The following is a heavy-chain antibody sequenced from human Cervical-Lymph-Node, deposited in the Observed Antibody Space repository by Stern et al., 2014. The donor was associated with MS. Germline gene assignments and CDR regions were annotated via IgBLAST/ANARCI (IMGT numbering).Heavy chain of an antibody. CDR3: ARDYGDYAFDY. V-gene: IGHV5-51*01. Sequence: VQLVQSGAEVKKPGESLKISCKGSGYSFTANWIAWVRQIPGKVLEWMGLIYPGVSDTRSSPSFQGQDTISADKSISTACLQWSSLKASDTAMYYCARDYGDYAFDYWGQGTLVTVSS. J-gene: IGHJ4*02. CDR1: GYSFTANW. CDR2: IYPGVSDT. D-gene: IGHD4-17*01.